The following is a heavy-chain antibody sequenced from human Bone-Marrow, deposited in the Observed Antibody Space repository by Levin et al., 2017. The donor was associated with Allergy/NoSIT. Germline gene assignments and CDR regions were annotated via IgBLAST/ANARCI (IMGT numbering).Heavy chain of an antibody. CDR2: ISGDGGST. CDR3: AKSRRQYSSSWYILDY. J-gene: IGHJ4*02. D-gene: IGHD6-13*01. V-gene: IGHV3-23*01. Sequence: PGGSLRLSCAASGFIFNSYAISWVRQAPGKGLEWVSAISGDGGSTNYADSVKGRFTISKDNSENILYLQMNSLRAEATAVYYCAKSRRQYSSSWYILDYWGQGTLVAVSS. CDR1: GFIFNSYA.